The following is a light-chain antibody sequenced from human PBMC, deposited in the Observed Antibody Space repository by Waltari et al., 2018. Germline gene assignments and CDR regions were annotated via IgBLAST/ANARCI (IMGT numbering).Light chain of an antibody. J-gene: IGLJ2*01. V-gene: IGLV2-14*03. CDR3: SSYTSSRTPV. CDR2: DVN. CDR1: SSDIGGYNY. Sequence: QPALTQPASVSGFPGQSITISCSGTSSDIGGYNYVSWYQQYPGKAPKLMIYDVNKRPSGVSSRFSCSKSGNTASLTISGLQTEDEAIYYCSSYTSSRTPVIGGGTKVTVL.